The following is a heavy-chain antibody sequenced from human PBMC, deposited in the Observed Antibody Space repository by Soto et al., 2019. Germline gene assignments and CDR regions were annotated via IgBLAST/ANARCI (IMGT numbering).Heavy chain of an antibody. J-gene: IGHJ6*02. V-gene: IGHV4-59*08. CDR3: VRHRHPFLYGSGPWDV. Sequence: YETLSLTCTVPSGSITNSYWCWILQSPGKGLEWIGYIYSSGSSNYNPSLKGRVTISVDTSKNQLSLMLSYLIAADTAVYYWVRHRHPFLYGSGPWDVWGQGTTV. CDR2: IYSSGSS. CDR1: SGSITNSY. D-gene: IGHD3-10*01.